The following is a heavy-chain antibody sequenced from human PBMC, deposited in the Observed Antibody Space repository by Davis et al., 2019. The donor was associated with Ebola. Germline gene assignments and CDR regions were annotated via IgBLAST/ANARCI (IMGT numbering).Heavy chain of an antibody. CDR1: GGTFTTYA. D-gene: IGHD3-10*01. V-gene: IGHV1-69*13. J-gene: IGHJ4*02. CDR3: ARGGDFDY. Sequence: SVKVSCKASGGTFTTYAISWVRQAPGQGLDWMGGIIPVFGIPKYAQKFQGRVTITADESTSTAYMKLTNLRSDDLAVYYCARGGDFDYWGQGTLVTVSS. CDR2: IIPVFGIP.